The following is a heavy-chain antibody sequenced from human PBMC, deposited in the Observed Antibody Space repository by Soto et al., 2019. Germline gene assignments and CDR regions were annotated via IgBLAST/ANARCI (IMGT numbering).Heavy chain of an antibody. CDR1: GFSFKNYA. J-gene: IGHJ4*01. CDR3: ARGVRAETYYNAFDY. Sequence: ESGGGVVQPGSSPRLSCAASGFSFKNYAFHWVRQAPGKGLEWVALISHNDEPKIFYADSVQGRFTISRDNFKNTVSLQMNSLRDEDTAVYHCARGVRAETYYNAFDYWGQGTQVTVSS. CDR2: ISHNDEPKI. V-gene: IGHV3-30-3*01. D-gene: IGHD3-10*01.